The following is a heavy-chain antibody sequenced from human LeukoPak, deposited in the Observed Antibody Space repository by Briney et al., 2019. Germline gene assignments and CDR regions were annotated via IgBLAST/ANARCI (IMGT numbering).Heavy chain of an antibody. CDR3: AKVHNSGWYYFDY. D-gene: IGHD6-19*01. J-gene: IGHJ4*02. CDR1: GFTFSHYG. Sequence: GSLRLSCAASGFTFSHYGMHWVRQTPGKGLEWVAVISYDGNNKYYADSVKGRFTISRDNSKNTLYLQMNSLRPEDTAVYYCAKVHNSGWYYFDYWGQGTLVTVSS. V-gene: IGHV3-30*18. CDR2: ISYDGNNK.